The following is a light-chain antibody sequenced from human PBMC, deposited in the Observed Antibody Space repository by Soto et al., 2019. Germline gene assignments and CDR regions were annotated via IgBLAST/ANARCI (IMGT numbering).Light chain of an antibody. J-gene: IGLJ2*01. CDR3: CSYAGSSTYVV. CDR2: EVS. Sequence: QSALTQPASVSGSPGQSITISCTGTSSDVGSYNLVSWYQQHPGKAPKLMIYEVSKRPSGVSNRFSGSKSGNTASLTISGLQAEDEAHYYCCSYAGSSTYVVFGGGTQLTDL. CDR1: SSDVGSYNL. V-gene: IGLV2-23*02.